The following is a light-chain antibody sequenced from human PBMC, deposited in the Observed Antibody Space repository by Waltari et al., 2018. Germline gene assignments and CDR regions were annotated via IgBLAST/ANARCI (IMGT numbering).Light chain of an antibody. V-gene: IGKV1-5*03. J-gene: IGKJ2*02. CDR2: KAS. CDR3: QQYNSYPCT. Sequence: DIQMTQSPSTLSASVGERATTTCRASQSISNWLAWCPQKPGKAPKLLIYKASSLESGVPSRFSGSGSGTEFTLTISSLQPDDFATYYCQQYNSYPCTFGQGTKLEIK. CDR1: QSISNW.